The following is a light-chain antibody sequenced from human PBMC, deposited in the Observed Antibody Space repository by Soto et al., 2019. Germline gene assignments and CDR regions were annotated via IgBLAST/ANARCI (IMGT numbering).Light chain of an antibody. CDR2: LNSDGSH. V-gene: IGLV4-69*01. CDR3: QTWVTGPPWV. Sequence: QLVLTQSPSASASLGASVKLTCTLXXXXSTYAIAWHQQQPEKGPRYLMKLNSDGSHSKGDGIPDRFSGSSSGAERYLSISSLQSEDEADYYCQTWVTGPPWVFGGGTKLTVL. CDR1: XXXSTYA. J-gene: IGLJ3*02.